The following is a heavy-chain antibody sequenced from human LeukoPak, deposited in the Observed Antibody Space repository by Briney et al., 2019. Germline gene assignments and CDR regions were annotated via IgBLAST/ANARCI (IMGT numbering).Heavy chain of an antibody. V-gene: IGHV3-7*01. D-gene: IGHD1-1*01. CDR2: IKKDGSEK. CDR3: ARDQDWNDRGGLDY. J-gene: IGHJ4*02. CDR1: GFTFSSYW. Sequence: PGGSLRLSCAASGFTFSSYWMSWVRQAPGKGLEWVANIKKDGSEKYYVDSVKGRFTISRDNSKNSLYLQMNSLRAEDTAVYYCARDQDWNDRGGLDYWGQGTLVIVSS.